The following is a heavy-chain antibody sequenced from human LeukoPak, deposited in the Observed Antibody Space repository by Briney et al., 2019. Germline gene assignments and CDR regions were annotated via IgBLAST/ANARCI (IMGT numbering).Heavy chain of an antibody. J-gene: IGHJ4*02. V-gene: IGHV4-39*01. Sequence: SETLSLTCTVSGGSISSSSYYWGWIRQPPGKGLEWIGSIYYSGSTYYNPSLKSRVTISVDTSKNQFSLKLSSVTAADTAVYYCASRGYCSSTGCWYYFDYWGQGTLVTVSS. CDR1: GGSISSSSYY. CDR2: IYYSGST. D-gene: IGHD2-2*03. CDR3: ASRGYCSSTGCWYYFDY.